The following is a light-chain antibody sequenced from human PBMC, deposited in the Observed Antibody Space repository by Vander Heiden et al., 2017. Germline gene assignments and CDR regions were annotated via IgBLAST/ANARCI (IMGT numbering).Light chain of an antibody. J-gene: IGLJ2*01. Sequence: SYELTQPLSVSVALGQTARITCGGNNIGSKSVHWYQQKPGQAPVLGIYRDSNRPSGIPERFSGSNSGNTATLTISRVQAGDEFDYYCQVWDSSTAGVVFGGGTKLTVL. CDR2: RDS. CDR3: QVWDSSTAGVV. V-gene: IGLV3-9*01. CDR1: NIGSKS.